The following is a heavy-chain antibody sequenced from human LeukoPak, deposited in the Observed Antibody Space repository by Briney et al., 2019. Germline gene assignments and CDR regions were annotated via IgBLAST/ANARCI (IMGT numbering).Heavy chain of an antibody. CDR1: GFTVSSNY. CDR3: AKGPDITIFGVVIGAFDI. CDR2: IYSGGST. D-gene: IGHD3-3*01. V-gene: IGHV3-53*05. Sequence: GGSLRLSCAASGFTVSSNYMGWVRQAPGKGLEWVSVIYSGGSTYYADSVKGRFTISRDNSKNTLYLQLNSLRAEDTAVYYCAKGPDITIFGVVIGAFDIWGQGTMVTVSS. J-gene: IGHJ3*02.